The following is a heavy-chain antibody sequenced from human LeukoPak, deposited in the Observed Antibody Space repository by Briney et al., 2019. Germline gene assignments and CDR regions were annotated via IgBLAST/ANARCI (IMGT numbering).Heavy chain of an antibody. Sequence: ASVKVSCKASGYTFTSYAIGWVRQAPGQGLEWMGGIIPIFGTANYAQKFQGRVTITADESTSTAYMELSSLRSEDMAVYYCATEPYYYDSSGYYKGNWGQGTLVTVSS. CDR2: IIPIFGTA. CDR1: GYTFTSYA. D-gene: IGHD3-22*01. CDR3: ATEPYYYDSSGYYKGN. J-gene: IGHJ4*02. V-gene: IGHV1-69*13.